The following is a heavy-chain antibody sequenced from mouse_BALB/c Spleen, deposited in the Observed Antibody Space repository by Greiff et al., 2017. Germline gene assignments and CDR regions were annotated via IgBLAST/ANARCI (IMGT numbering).Heavy chain of an antibody. V-gene: IGHV3-8*02. J-gene: IGHJ1*01. Sequence: EVQVVESGPSLVKPSQTLSLTCSVTGDSITSGYWNWIRKFPGNKLEYMGYISYSGSTYYNPSLKSRISITRDTSKNQYYLQLNSVTTEDTATYYCARKIYYGNYYWYFDVWGAGTTVTVSS. CDR3: ARKIYYGNYYWYFDV. CDR2: ISYSGST. CDR1: GDSITSGY. D-gene: IGHD2-1*01.